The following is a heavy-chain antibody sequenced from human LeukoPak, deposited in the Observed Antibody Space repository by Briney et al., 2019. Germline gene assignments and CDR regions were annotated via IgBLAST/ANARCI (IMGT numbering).Heavy chain of an antibody. V-gene: IGHV3-23*01. CDR3: ARGYSSGWWGYYFDY. Sequence: GGSLRLSRAASGFSLSTYAMTWVRQAPWKGLEWVSGISGSGGSTYYADSVKGRFTISRDNSKNTLYLQMNSLRAEDTAVYYCARGYSSGWWGYYFDYWGQGTLVTVSS. CDR2: ISGSGGST. CDR1: GFSLSTYA. J-gene: IGHJ4*02. D-gene: IGHD6-19*01.